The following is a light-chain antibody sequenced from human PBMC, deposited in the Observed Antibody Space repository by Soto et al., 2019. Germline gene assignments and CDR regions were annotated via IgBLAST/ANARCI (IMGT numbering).Light chain of an antibody. J-gene: IGKJ1*01. Sequence: EIVMTQSPATLSVSPGGRATLSCRTSQSVSSNLAWYQQKPGQAPRLLIYGASPRATGIPARFSGSGSGTEFTLTISSLQSEDFAVYYCQQYNNWPPTFGQGTKV. V-gene: IGKV3-15*01. CDR2: GAS. CDR3: QQYNNWPPT. CDR1: QSVSSN.